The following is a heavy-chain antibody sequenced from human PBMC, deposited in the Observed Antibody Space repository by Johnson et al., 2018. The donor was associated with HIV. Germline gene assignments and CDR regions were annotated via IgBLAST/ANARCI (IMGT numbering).Heavy chain of an antibody. CDR1: GFTVSRNY. D-gene: IGHD2-15*01. CDR3: ARDRTYCSGGSCYFDAFDI. CDR2: IYSGGST. J-gene: IGHJ3*02. V-gene: IGHV3-66*01. Sequence: VQLVESGGGLVQPGGSLRLSCAASGFTVSRNYMNWVRQAPGKGLEWVSVIYSGGSTHYADSVKGRFTISRDNSKNTVYLQMNSLRAEDTAVYYCARDRTYCSGGSCYFDAFDIWGQGTMVTVSS.